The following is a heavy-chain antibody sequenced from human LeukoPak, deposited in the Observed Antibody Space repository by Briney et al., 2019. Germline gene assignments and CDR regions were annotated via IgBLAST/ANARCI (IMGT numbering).Heavy chain of an antibody. CDR3: ARGYCSGGSCERMPLDY. V-gene: IGHV1-69*05. CDR2: IIPIFGTA. J-gene: IGHJ4*02. Sequence: GASVKVSCKASGYTLTSYGISWVRQAPGQGLEWMGGIIPIFGTANYAQKFQGRVTITTDESTSTAYMELSSLRSEDTAVYYCARGYCSGGSCERMPLDYWGQGTLVTVSS. D-gene: IGHD2-15*01. CDR1: GYTLTSYG.